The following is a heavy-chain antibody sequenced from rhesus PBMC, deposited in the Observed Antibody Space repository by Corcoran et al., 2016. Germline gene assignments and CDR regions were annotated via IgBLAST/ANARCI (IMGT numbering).Heavy chain of an antibody. CDR1: GASIRSSY. CDR2: SSGRGGRT. D-gene: IGHD6-25*01. CDR3: ARDRAVTRPFDN. Sequence: QLQLQESGPGLVKPSETLSLTCAVSGASIRSSYWSWIRQSPGQGLELIGRSSGRGGRTDDNPSLKSRITISIGTSENQFSLNLNSVTAADTAVYYCARDRAVTRPFDNWVQGVLVTVSS. J-gene: IGHJ4*01. V-gene: IGHV4-173*01.